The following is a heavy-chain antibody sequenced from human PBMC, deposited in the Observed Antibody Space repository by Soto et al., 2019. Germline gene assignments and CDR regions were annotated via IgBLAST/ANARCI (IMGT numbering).Heavy chain of an antibody. CDR2: ISWDGGST. V-gene: IGHV3-43*01. CDR1: GFTFDDYT. Sequence: GGSLRLSSAASGFTFDDYTMHWVRQAPGKGLEWVSLISWDGGSTYYADSVKGRFTIYRDNSKNSLYLQMNSLRTEDTALYYCAKDMGLDYYDSSGYYSPNAFDIWGQGTMVTVSS. J-gene: IGHJ3*02. D-gene: IGHD3-22*01. CDR3: AKDMGLDYYDSSGYYSPNAFDI.